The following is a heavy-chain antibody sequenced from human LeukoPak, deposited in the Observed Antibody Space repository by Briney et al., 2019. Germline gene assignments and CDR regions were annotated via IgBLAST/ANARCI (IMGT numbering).Heavy chain of an antibody. J-gene: IGHJ5*01. CDR2: INHSGST. V-gene: IGHV4-34*01. CDR1: GGSFSGYY. Sequence: SETLSLTCAVYGGSFSGYYWSWVRQPPGKGLEWIGEINHSGSTNYNPSLKSRVTISVDTSKNEFSLKLNSVTAADSGVYYCARFNPESDFWGHGTRVTVSS. CDR3: ARFNPESDF.